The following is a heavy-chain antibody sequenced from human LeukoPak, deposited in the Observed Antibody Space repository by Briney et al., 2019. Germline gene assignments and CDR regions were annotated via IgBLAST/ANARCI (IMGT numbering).Heavy chain of an antibody. D-gene: IGHD2-21*02. CDR2: IIPIFGTA. CDR3: ARGKTMVYCGGDCYRFDN. CDR1: GGTFSSYA. J-gene: IGHJ4*02. V-gene: IGHV1-69*13. Sequence: ASVKVSCKASGGTFSSYAISWVRQAPGQGLEWMGGIIPIFGTANYAQKFQGRVTITADESTSTAYMELSRLLSGDTAVYYCARGKTMVYCGGDCYRFDNWGQGTLVTVSS.